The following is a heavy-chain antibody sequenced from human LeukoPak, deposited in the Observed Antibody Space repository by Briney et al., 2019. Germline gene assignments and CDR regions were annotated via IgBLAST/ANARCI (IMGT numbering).Heavy chain of an antibody. J-gene: IGHJ6*02. V-gene: IGHV3-30-3*01. CDR1: GFTFSSYA. Sequence: GGSLRLSCAASGFTFSSYAMHWVRRAPGKGLEWVAVISYDGSNKYYADSVKGRFTISRDNSKNTLYLQMNSLRAEDTAVYYCARDAEDDYGDYHGMDVWGQGTTVTVSS. CDR2: ISYDGSNK. D-gene: IGHD4-17*01. CDR3: ARDAEDDYGDYHGMDV.